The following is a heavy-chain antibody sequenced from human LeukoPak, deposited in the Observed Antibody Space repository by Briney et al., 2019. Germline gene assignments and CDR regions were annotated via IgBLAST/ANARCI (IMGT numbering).Heavy chain of an antibody. J-gene: IGHJ4*02. Sequence: GESLKISCKGSGYSFSSYWIGWVRQLPGKGLEWMGIIYPGDSDTRYSPSFQGQVTISADKSISTAYLQWSSLKASDTAMYYCARGGSLAVAPHLYYFDYWGQGTLVTVSS. D-gene: IGHD6-19*01. CDR3: ARGGSLAVAPHLYYFDY. V-gene: IGHV5-51*01. CDR2: IYPGDSDT. CDR1: GYSFSSYW.